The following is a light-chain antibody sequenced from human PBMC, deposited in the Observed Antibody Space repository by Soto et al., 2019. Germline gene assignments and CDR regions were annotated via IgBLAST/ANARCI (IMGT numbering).Light chain of an antibody. CDR2: GAS. CDR3: QQYAGLSLA. CDR1: QSVSSTS. J-gene: IGKJ4*01. Sequence: EMVLTQSPGTLSLSPGERATLSCRASQSVSSTSLAWYQQRPGQAPRLLIYGASSRATGIPDRFSGSGSGKDFTLTISRLEPEDFAVYYCQQYAGLSLAFGGGTQGEIK. V-gene: IGKV3-20*01.